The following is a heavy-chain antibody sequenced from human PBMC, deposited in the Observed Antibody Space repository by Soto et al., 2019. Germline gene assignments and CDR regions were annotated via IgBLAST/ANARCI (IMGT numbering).Heavy chain of an antibody. J-gene: IGHJ5*02. V-gene: IGHV4-31*03. CDR3: ARVGGCSSTSCYPNWFDP. CDR1: GGSISSGGYY. CDR2: IYHSGST. D-gene: IGHD2-2*01. Sequence: SETLSLTCTVSGGSISSGGYYWSWIRQHPGKGLEWIGYIYHSGSTYYNPSLKSRVTISVDTSKNQFSLKLSSVTAADTAVYYCARVGGCSSTSCYPNWFDPWGQGTLVTVSS.